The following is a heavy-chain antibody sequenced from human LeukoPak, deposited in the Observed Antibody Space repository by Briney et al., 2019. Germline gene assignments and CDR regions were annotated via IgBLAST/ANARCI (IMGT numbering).Heavy chain of an antibody. V-gene: IGHV4-39*07. D-gene: IGHD3-22*01. CDR1: GVSISSSNSY. Sequence: PSETLSLTCTVSGVSISSSNSYWGWIRQPPGKGLEWIGSIYYSGNTYYNASLKSQVSISIDTSKNQFSLKLSSVTAADTAVYFCARADYYYDSSGYYPVVRYNWFDPWGQGTLVTVSS. CDR2: IYYSGNT. J-gene: IGHJ5*02. CDR3: ARADYYYDSSGYYPVVRYNWFDP.